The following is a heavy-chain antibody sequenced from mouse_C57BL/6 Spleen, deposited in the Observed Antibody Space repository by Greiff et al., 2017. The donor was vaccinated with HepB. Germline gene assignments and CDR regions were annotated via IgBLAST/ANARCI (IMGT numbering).Heavy chain of an antibody. J-gene: IGHJ2*01. CDR1: GYTFTSYG. CDR3: ARGDNWEGAYFDY. V-gene: IGHV1-58*01. D-gene: IGHD4-1*01. CDR2: IYIGNGYT. Sequence: EVQRVESGAELVRPGSSVKMSCKTSGYTFTSYGINWVKQRPGQGLEWIGYIYIGNGYTEYNEKFKGKATLTSDTSSSTAYMQLSSLTSEDSAIYFCARGDNWEGAYFDYWGQSTTLTVSS.